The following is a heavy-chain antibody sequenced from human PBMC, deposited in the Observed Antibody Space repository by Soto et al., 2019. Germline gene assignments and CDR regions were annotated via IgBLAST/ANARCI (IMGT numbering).Heavy chain of an antibody. V-gene: IGHV1-2*02. CDR1: GYPVTAYY. Sequence: QLHLVQSGAVVKKPGASVRVSCSASGYPVTAYYMHWVRQAPGRGLEWMGGINPATGAAKYTQTFQGRVTLARDTSTSTVFMELGGLTSEDTAVFYWARGGGVGVAGSAAFDMWGQGTLVTVSS. CDR3: ARGGGVGVAGSAAFDM. D-gene: IGHD3-3*01. J-gene: IGHJ3*02. CDR2: INPATGAA.